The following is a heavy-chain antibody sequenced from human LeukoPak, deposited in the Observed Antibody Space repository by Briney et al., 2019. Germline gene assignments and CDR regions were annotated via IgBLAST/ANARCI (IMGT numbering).Heavy chain of an antibody. CDR3: AKSDYGDYPWLDP. J-gene: IGHJ5*02. V-gene: IGHV3-30*02. Sequence: PGGSLRLSCAASGITFSNCGMHWVRQAPGKGLEWVAFIWNDGSKEYYADSVKGRFTISRDNSKNTLYLQMNSLRPEDTALYYCAKSDYGDYPWLDPWGQGTLVTVSS. CDR1: GITFSNCG. CDR2: IWNDGSKE. D-gene: IGHD4-17*01.